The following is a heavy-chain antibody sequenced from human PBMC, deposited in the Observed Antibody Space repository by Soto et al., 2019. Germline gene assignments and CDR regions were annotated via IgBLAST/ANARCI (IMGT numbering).Heavy chain of an antibody. CDR1: GESISSSSYS. CDR3: ARQRTTVVTQAYFDH. Sequence: PSETLSLTCIVSGESISSSSYSWGWIRQPPGKGLGWIGSIYYSGRTYYNPSFKSRITISIDTSKNQSSLTLSSVTATDTAVYYCARQRTTVVTQAYFDHWGQGALVTVA. CDR2: IYYSGRT. J-gene: IGHJ4*02. V-gene: IGHV4-39*01. D-gene: IGHD2-21*02.